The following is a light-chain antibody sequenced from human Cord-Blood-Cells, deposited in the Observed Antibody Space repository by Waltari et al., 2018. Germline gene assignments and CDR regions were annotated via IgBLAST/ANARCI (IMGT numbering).Light chain of an antibody. CDR2: KDS. CDR3: QSADSSGTYPVV. CDR1: ALPKQS. J-gene: IGLJ2*01. V-gene: IGLV3-25*02. Sequence: SYELTQPPSVSVSPGQTARITCPGAALPKQSSYWSQQKPGQAPVLVIYKDSERPSGIPERFSGSSSGTTVTLTISGVQAEDEADYYCQSADSSGTYPVVFGGGTKLTVL.